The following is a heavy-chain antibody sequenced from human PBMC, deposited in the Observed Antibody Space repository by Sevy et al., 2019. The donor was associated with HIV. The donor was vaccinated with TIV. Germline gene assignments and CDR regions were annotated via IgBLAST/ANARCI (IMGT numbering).Heavy chain of an antibody. CDR2: ITRSDSAR. CDR1: GFSFSSYS. J-gene: IGHJ4*02. V-gene: IGHV3-48*01. Sequence: GGSLRLSCGASGFSFSSYSMNWVRQAPGKGLEWVSYITRSDSARDYADSVKGQFIISRDNAKNSLFLQMNSLRVEDTAVYYCVRTVSGSYRYDDYWGQGTLVTVSS. D-gene: IGHD3-16*02. CDR3: VRTVSGSYRYDDY.